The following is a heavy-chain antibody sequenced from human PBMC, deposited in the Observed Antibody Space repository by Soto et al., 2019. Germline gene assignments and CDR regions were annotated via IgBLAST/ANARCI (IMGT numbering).Heavy chain of an antibody. Sequence: SETLSLTCTVSGGSISSSSYYWGWIRQPPGKGLEWIGSIYYSGSTYYNPSLKSRVTISVDTSKNQFSLKLSSVTAADTAVYYCATYSGYDLGFDYWGQGTLVTVSS. D-gene: IGHD5-12*01. V-gene: IGHV4-39*01. J-gene: IGHJ4*02. CDR1: GGSISSSSYY. CDR2: IYYSGST. CDR3: ATYSGYDLGFDY.